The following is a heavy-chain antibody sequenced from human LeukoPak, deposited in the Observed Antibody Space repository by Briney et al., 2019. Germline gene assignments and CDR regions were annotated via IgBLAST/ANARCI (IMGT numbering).Heavy chain of an antibody. J-gene: IGHJ5*02. CDR3: ARGAWRFWDQLPLRWFDP. V-gene: IGHV4-34*01. Sequence: PSETLSLTCAVYGGSFSGYYWSWISQPPGKGLEWIGEINHSGSTNYNPSLKSRVTISVDTSKNQFSLRLSSVTAADTAVYYCARGAWRFWDQLPLRWFDPWGQGTLVTVSS. CDR2: INHSGST. CDR1: GGSFSGYY. D-gene: IGHD3-3*01.